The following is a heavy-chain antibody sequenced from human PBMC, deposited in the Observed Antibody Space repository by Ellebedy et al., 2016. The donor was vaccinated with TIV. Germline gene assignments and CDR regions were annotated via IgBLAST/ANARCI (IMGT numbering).Heavy chain of an antibody. CDR1: GGSISSSSYY. CDR2: IYYSGST. J-gene: IGHJ3*02. D-gene: IGHD5-12*01. V-gene: IGHV4-39*07. Sequence: MPGGSLRLSCTVSGGSISSSSYYWGWIRQPPGKGLEWIGSIYYSGSTYYNPSLKSRVTISVDTSKNQFSLKLSSVTDADTAVYYGARGGYGGHDSVESFDIWGQGTMVTVSS. CDR3: ARGGYGGHDSVESFDI.